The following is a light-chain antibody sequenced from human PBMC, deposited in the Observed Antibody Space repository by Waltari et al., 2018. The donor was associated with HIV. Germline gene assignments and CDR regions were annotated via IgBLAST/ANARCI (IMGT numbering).Light chain of an antibody. J-gene: IGLJ2*01. Sequence: QSALTQPPSVSGSPGQSVTISCPGTSSDIGSYDRVSWYQQPPGTAPKLMISAVNNRPSGVPDRFSGSKSGNTASLTISGLQAEDEADYFCSSYTINSTLVFGGGTKVTVL. V-gene: IGLV2-18*02. CDR1: SSDIGSYDR. CDR3: SSYTINSTLV. CDR2: AVN.